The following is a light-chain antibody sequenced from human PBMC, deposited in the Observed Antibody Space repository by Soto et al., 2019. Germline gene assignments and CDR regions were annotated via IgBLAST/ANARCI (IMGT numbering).Light chain of an antibody. CDR3: HQRSSWPIT. CDR1: QSIRNF. J-gene: IGKJ5*01. Sequence: EIVLTQPPGTLSLSPVVRAPLSCRASQSIRNFLAWYQQKPGQAPRLLIYDASNRASGIPPRFSGSGSGTDFTLTISSLEPEDFAVYYCHQRSSWPITFGQGTRLEI. V-gene: IGKV3-11*01. CDR2: DAS.